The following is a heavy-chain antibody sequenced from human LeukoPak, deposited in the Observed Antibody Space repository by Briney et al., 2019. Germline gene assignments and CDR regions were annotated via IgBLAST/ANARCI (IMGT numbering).Heavy chain of an antibody. CDR2: VGHSGSA. V-gene: IGHV4-34*01. Sequence: SETLSLTCAVSGGPFSAFFWRWIRQPPGKGLEWIGDVGHSGSADYNPSLKSRVTVSADPSKTQFSLKLTSVTAADTAVYYCATRGDYSDTSGNSYDALDIWGQGTMVTVSS. CDR1: GGPFSAFF. D-gene: IGHD3-22*01. J-gene: IGHJ3*02. CDR3: ATRGDYSDTSGNSYDALDI.